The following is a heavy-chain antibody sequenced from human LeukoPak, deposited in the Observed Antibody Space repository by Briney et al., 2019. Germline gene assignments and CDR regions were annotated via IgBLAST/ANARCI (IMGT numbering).Heavy chain of an antibody. CDR2: ISWNSGSI. Sequence: GGSLRLSCAASGFTFDDYAMHWVRQAPGKGLEWVSGISWNSGSIGYAGSVKGRFTISRDNAKNSLYLQMNSLRVEDTAVYYCARDAGGRTQREGWFDPWGQGTLVTVSS. CDR3: ARDAGGRTQREGWFDP. V-gene: IGHV3-9*01. J-gene: IGHJ5*02. CDR1: GFTFDDYA. D-gene: IGHD1-26*01.